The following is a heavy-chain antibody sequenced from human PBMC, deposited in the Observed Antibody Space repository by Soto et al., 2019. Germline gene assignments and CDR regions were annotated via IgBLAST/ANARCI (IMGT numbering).Heavy chain of an antibody. CDR3: ARQGETVATTTYYYYGMDV. CDR1: GYSFTSYW. CDR2: IYPGDSDT. J-gene: IGHJ6*02. Sequence: GESLKISCKGSGYSFTSYWIGWVRQMPGKGLEWMGIIYPGDSDTRYSPSFQGQVTISADKSISTAYLQWSSLKASDTAMYYCARQGETVATTTYYYYGMDVWGQGTTVTVSS. D-gene: IGHD5-12*01. V-gene: IGHV5-51*01.